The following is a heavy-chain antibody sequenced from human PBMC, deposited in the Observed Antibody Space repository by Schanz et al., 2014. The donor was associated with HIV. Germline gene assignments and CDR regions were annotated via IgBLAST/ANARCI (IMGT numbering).Heavy chain of an antibody. D-gene: IGHD3-10*01. Sequence: EVQLVESGGDLVQPGRSLRLSCAASGFTFDDYAMHWVRQAPGKGLEWVSSIDSSSSYKYYADSVKGRFTISRDNAKNSLYLQMNTLRAEDTAVYYCAREDGWFGDIYYFGLDVWGRGTTVTVSS. CDR2: IDSSSSYK. V-gene: IGHV3-21*01. CDR3: AREDGWFGDIYYFGLDV. J-gene: IGHJ6*02. CDR1: GFTFDDYA.